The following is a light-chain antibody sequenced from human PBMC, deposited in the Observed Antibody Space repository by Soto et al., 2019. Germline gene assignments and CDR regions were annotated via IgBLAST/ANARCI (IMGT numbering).Light chain of an antibody. Sequence: EIVMTQSPATLSVSPGERATLPCRASQRFGSNLAWYQQKPGQAPRLLIYGASTRATGIPARFSGSGSGTEFTLTISSLQSEDFAIYFCQQYNNWPPDRTFGQGTKVEIK. CDR1: QRFGSN. CDR3: QQYNNWPPDRT. CDR2: GAS. V-gene: IGKV3-15*01. J-gene: IGKJ1*01.